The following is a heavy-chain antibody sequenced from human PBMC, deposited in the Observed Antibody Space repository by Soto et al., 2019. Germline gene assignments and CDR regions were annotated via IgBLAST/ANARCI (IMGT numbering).Heavy chain of an antibody. Sequence: SETLSLTCTVSGGSISSSSYYWGWIRQPPGKGLEWIGSIYYSGSTYYNPSLKSRVTISVDTSKNQFSLKLSSVTAADTAVFYCASQAGFYYYYGMDVWGQGTTVTVSS. V-gene: IGHV4-39*01. CDR2: IYYSGST. D-gene: IGHD6-19*01. J-gene: IGHJ6*02. CDR3: ASQAGFYYYYGMDV. CDR1: GGSISSSSYY.